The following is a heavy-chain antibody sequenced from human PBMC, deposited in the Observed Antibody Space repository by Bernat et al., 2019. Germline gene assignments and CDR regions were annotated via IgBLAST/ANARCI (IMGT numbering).Heavy chain of an antibody. V-gene: IGHV4-39*01. J-gene: IGHJ4*02. CDR3: ARRTRGGYNWYFDY. CDR1: VGSISSSNYC. D-gene: IGHD5-24*01. CDR2: FYYGGST. Sequence: QVQLQESGPVLVKPSETLSLTCSVSVGSISSSNYCWGWIRQSPGKGLEWIGNFYYGGSTHYNPSLKSRVIISVDASKNQFSLELSSVTAADTALYYCARRTRGGYNWYFDYWGQGILVTVSS.